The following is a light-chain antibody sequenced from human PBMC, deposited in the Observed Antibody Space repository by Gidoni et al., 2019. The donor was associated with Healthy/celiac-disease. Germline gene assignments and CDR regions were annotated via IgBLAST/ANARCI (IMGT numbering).Light chain of an antibody. CDR1: SLRSYY. CDR3: NSRDSSGNHLV. CDR2: GKN. V-gene: IGLV3-19*01. J-gene: IGLJ1*01. Sequence: SSERTQDPAVSVAWGQTVRITCQGDSLRSYYASWYQQKPGQAPVLVIYGKNNRPSGIPDRFSGSSSGNTASLTITGAQAEDEADYYCNSRDSSGNHLVFGTGTKVTVL.